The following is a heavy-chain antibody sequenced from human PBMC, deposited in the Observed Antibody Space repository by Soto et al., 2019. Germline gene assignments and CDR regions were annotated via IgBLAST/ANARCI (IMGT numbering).Heavy chain of an antibody. D-gene: IGHD2-15*01. CDR3: AYRRGGSSSGGNFDY. Sequence: QIALKESGPTLVKPSQTLTLTCTFSGFSFSTTGAGVGWIRQPPGKALEWLALIFLNDAKRYSPSLRSRLTIIKDTSKNQVVLTMTNVDPVDTATYYCAYRRGGSSSGGNFDYWGQGTPVTVYS. V-gene: IGHV2-5*01. J-gene: IGHJ4*02. CDR1: GFSFSTTGAG. CDR2: IFLNDAK.